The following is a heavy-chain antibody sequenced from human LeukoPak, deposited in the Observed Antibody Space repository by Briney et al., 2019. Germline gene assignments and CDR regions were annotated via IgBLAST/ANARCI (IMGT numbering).Heavy chain of an antibody. V-gene: IGHV3-11*05. D-gene: IGHD3-10*01. CDR3: ARGRARGVAAPFDY. Sequence: GGSLRLSCAASAFTFSDYYMSWIRQAPGKGLEWVSYISSSSSYTNYAVSVKGRFTISRDNAKNSLYLQMNSLRADDTAVYYCARGRARGVAAPFDYWGQGTLVTVSS. CDR2: ISSSSSYT. CDR1: AFTFSDYY. J-gene: IGHJ4*02.